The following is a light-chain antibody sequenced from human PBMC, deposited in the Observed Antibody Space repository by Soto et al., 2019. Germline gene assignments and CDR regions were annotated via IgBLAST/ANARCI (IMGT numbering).Light chain of an antibody. CDR3: QQNYRTPPT. CDR2: AAS. CDR1: QRISSY. J-gene: IGKJ1*01. V-gene: IGKV1-39*01. Sequence: DIQMAQCPSSLSASGGDRGISTCGAGQRISSYLNWYQQKPGKAPKLLIYAASSLQSGVPSRFSGSGSGTDFTLTISSLQREDFATYYCQQNYRTPPTFGQGTKVHIK.